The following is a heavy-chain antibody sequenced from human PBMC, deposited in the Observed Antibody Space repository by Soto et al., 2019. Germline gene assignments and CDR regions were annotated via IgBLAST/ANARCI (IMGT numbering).Heavy chain of an antibody. CDR1: GFIFSDHY. J-gene: IGHJ4*02. CDR2: TRNKANSHTT. D-gene: IGHD4-17*01. V-gene: IGHV3-72*01. CDR3: ARATTVTDY. Sequence: EVQLVESGGGLVQPGGSLRLSCAASGFIFSDHYMDWVRQAPGKGLEWVGRTRNKANSHTTEYAASVKGRFTISRDDSKNSLYLQMNSLKIEDTAVYYCARATTVTDYWGQGNLVTVSS.